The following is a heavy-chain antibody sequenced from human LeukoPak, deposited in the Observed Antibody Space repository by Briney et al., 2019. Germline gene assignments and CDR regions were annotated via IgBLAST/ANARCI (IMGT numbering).Heavy chain of an antibody. CDR3: ARSALKNFDY. Sequence: SETLSLTCAVYGGSFSGYYWSWIRQPPGKGLEWIGEINHSGSTNYNPSLKSRVTISADTSKNQFSLKLSSVTAADTAVYYCARSALKNFDYWGQGTLVTVSS. V-gene: IGHV4-34*01. J-gene: IGHJ4*02. CDR1: GGSFSGYY. D-gene: IGHD3-16*01. CDR2: INHSGST.